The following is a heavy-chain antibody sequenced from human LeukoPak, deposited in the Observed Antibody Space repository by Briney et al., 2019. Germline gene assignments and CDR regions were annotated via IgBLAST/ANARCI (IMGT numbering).Heavy chain of an antibody. V-gene: IGHV4-34*01. D-gene: IGHD3-22*01. CDR1: GGSFIGYC. J-gene: IGHJ4*02. CDR2: INHSGST. Sequence: SETRSFTGAVHGGSFIGYCWSWIRQPPGKGLDWMGEINHSGSTNHDPPLKSRVTISVDTSKNQFSLKLSYVTAADTAVYYCARSRDSSGYYSLPGYWGQGTLVTVSS. CDR3: ARSRDSSGYYSLPGY.